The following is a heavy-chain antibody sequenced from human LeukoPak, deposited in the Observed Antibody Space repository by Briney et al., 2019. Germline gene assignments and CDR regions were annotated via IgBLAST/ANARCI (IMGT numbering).Heavy chain of an antibody. V-gene: IGHV4-39*07. CDR2: INHSGST. CDR3: ARLAKRWYYNWFDP. CDR1: GGSISSSSYY. Sequence: PSETLSLTCTVSGGSISSSSYYWGWIRQPPGKGLEWIGEINHSGSTNYNPSLKSRVTISVDTSKNQFSLKLSSVTAADTAVYYCARLAKRWYYNWFDPWGQGTLVTVSS. J-gene: IGHJ5*02. D-gene: IGHD4-23*01.